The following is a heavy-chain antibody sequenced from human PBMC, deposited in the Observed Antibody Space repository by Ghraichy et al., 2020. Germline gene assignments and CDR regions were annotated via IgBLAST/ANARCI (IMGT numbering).Heavy chain of an antibody. CDR3: ARDFYGMDV. CDR2: IWHDGSNE. J-gene: IGHJ6*02. V-gene: IGHV3-33*01. Sequence: GESLNISCAVSGFTFSYYGMHWVRQAPGKGLEWVAVIWHDGSNEYYADSVKGRFTIFRDSSKNTLYLQMNSLRVEDTAVYYCARDFYGMDVWGRGTKVTVSS. CDR1: GFTFSYYG.